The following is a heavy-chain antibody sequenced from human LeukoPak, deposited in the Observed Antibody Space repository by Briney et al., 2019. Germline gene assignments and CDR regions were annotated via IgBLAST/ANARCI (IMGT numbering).Heavy chain of an antibody. D-gene: IGHD4-11*01. Sequence: SETLSLICTVSGYSISSGYYWGWIRQPPGKGLEWIGSIYHSGSTYYNPSLKSRVTISVDTSKNQFSLKLSSVTAADTAVYYCARHRGTVTTGWFDPWGQGTLVTVSS. CDR1: GYSISSGYY. J-gene: IGHJ5*02. CDR2: IYHSGST. CDR3: ARHRGTVTTGWFDP. V-gene: IGHV4-38-2*02.